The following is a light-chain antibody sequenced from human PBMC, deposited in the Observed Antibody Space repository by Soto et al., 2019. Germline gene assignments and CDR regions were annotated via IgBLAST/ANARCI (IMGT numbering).Light chain of an antibody. CDR3: SSFTSRFTFV. CDR2: EVT. CDR1: RGDVGAYNY. Sequence: QSVLTQPASVSGSPGQSIAISCTGTRGDVGAYNYVSWYQQHPGKAPKLMISEVTNRPSGVSDRFSGSKSGNTASLTISGLQAEDEADYYCSSFTSRFTFVFXTGTK. V-gene: IGLV2-14*01. J-gene: IGLJ1*01.